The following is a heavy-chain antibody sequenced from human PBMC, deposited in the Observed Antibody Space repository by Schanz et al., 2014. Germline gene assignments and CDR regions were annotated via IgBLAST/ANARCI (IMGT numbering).Heavy chain of an antibody. D-gene: IGHD2-2*01. J-gene: IGHJ3*02. CDR1: GYTFTSYS. Sequence: QVQLVQSGAEVKKPGASVKVSCKASGYTFTSYSMHWVRQAPGQGPEWMGRFIPILDVGNYAQQFQGRVTFTADKSTSTAYMELSSLRYEDTALYYCARGTMPGTFDIWGQGTMVTVSS. CDR3: ARGTMPGTFDI. CDR2: FIPILDVG. V-gene: IGHV1-69*09.